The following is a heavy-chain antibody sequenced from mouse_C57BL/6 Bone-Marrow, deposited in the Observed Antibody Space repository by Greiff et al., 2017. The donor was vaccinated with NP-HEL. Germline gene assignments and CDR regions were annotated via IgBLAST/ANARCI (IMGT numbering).Heavy chain of an antibody. CDR3: ARGRDYGYDGWYFDV. Sequence: QVQLKQPGAELVKPGASVKLSCKASGYTFTSYWMHWVKQRPGRGLEWIGRIDPNSGGTKYNEKFKSKATLTVDKPSSTAYMQLSSLTSEDSAVYYCARGRDYGYDGWYFDVWGTGTTVTVSS. CDR2: IDPNSGGT. V-gene: IGHV1-72*01. J-gene: IGHJ1*03. CDR1: GYTFTSYW. D-gene: IGHD2-2*01.